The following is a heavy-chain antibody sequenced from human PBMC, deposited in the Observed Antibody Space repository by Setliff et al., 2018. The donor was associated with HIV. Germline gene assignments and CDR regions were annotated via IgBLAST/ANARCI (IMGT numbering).Heavy chain of an antibody. CDR1: GDSISGHY. Sequence: SETLSLTCTVSGDSISGHYWNWIRQPPGKELEWIGYIYYSGSTNYNPSFKCRVTISVDRSKRQFSLNLSSVTAADTAIYYCTRGPEGVAGGDYWGQGILVTVSS. CDR3: TRGPEGVAGGDY. CDR2: IYYSGST. D-gene: IGHD3-3*01. V-gene: IGHV4-59*11. J-gene: IGHJ4*02.